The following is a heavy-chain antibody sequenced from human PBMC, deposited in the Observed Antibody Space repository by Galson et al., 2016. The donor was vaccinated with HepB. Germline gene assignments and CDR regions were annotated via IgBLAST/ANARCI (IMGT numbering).Heavy chain of an antibody. CDR2: IYPGDSET. Sequence: QSGAEVKKPGESLKISCKGSGYRFTSYWIGWVRQMPGKGLEWMGIIYPGDSETKYSPSFQGQVTISVDTSISTSYLQWRSLKASDSAMYYCARRSGGSYYAGWFDPWGQGTLVTVSS. CDR1: GYRFTSYW. J-gene: IGHJ5*02. V-gene: IGHV5-51*01. CDR3: ARRSGGSYYAGWFDP. D-gene: IGHD1-26*01.